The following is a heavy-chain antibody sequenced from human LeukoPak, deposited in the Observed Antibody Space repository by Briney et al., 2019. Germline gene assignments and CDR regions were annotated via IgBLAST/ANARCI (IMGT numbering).Heavy chain of an antibody. V-gene: IGHV1-24*01. CDR2: FDPEDGET. D-gene: IGHD3-9*01. Sequence: ASVKVSCKVSGYTLTELSMHWVRQAPGKGLEWMGGFDPEDGETIYAQKFQGRVTMTEDTSTDTAYMELSSLRSEDTAVYYCAINVLRYFDWLAPPLRDAFDIWGQGTMVTVSS. CDR3: AINVLRYFDWLAPPLRDAFDI. J-gene: IGHJ3*02. CDR1: GYTLTELS.